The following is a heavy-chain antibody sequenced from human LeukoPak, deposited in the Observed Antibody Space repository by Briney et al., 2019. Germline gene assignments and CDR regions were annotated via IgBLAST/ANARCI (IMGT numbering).Heavy chain of an antibody. D-gene: IGHD3-3*01. J-gene: IGHJ6*03. CDR3: ARSSDDFWSGYSRNPKNYYYYYMDV. Sequence: SETLSLTCAVYGGSFSGYYWSWIRQPPGKGLEWIGEINHSGSTNYNPSLKSRVTISVDTSKNQFSLKLSSVTAADTAVYYCARSSDDFWSGYSRNPKNYYYYYMDVWGKGTTVTVSS. CDR1: GGSFSGYY. V-gene: IGHV4-34*01. CDR2: INHSGST.